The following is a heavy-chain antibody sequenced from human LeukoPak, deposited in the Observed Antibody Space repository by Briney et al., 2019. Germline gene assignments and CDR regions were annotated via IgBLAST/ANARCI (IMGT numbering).Heavy chain of an antibody. J-gene: IGHJ6*02. V-gene: IGHV1-2*02. CDR2: ITPPSGGT. Sequence: GASVRLSYGASGHTLPAYYIQWARHAPGQGLEGMEWITPPSGGTNYAQEFQGRDTMTRDTPLSTGYLDLDRLRCGDTAVFYCERSRSCCDGVDVWGQGTTVTVSS. CDR3: ERSRSCCDGVDV. CDR1: GHTLPAYY.